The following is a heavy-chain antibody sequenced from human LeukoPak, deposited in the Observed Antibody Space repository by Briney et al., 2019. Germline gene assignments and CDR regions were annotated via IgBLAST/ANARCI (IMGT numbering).Heavy chain of an antibody. CDR1: GFSFSRYS. CDR2: ISSSSSYI. V-gene: IGHV3-21*01. J-gene: IGHJ6*02. D-gene: IGHD3-10*01. CDR3: GSGPGPYGMDV. Sequence: PGGSLRLSCAASGFSFSRYSMNWVRQAPGKGLEWVSSISSSSSYIYYADSVKGRFTISRDNAKNSLYLQMNSLRAEDTAVYYCGSGPGPYGMDVWGQGTTATVSS.